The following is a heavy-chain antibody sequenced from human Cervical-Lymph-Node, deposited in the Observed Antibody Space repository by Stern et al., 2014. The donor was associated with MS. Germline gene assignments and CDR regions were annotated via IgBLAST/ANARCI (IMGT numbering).Heavy chain of an antibody. CDR1: GGSVSSDNYY. J-gene: IGHJ4*02. Sequence: QVQLQESGPGFLKPSETLSLTCTVSGGSVSSDNYYWSWIRQTPGRGLEXIGYIFYSGSTYYNPSLKSRVTISVDRSRNQFSLKLTSVTAADTAVYYCARDRRYCTNTPGCAFDIWGQGSLVTVSS. CDR3: ARDRRYCTNTPGCAFDI. D-gene: IGHD2-8*01. V-gene: IGHV4-61*01. CDR2: IFYSGST.